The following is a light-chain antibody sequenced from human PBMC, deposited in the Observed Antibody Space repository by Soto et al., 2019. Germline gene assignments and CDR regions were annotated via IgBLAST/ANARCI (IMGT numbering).Light chain of an antibody. CDR2: LNSDGSH. CDR1: SGHSSYA. CDR3: QTWVTGPWV. V-gene: IGLV4-69*01. Sequence: QPVLTQSPSASASLGASVKLTCTLSSGHSSYAIAWHQQQPEKGPRYLMMLNSDGSHFQGDGSPDRYSGSSSGGERYLTISSLQSEDEADYYCQTWVTGPWVFGGGTKLTVL. J-gene: IGLJ3*02.